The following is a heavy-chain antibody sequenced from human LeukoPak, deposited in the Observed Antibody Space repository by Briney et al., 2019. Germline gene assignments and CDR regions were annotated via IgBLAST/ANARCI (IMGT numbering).Heavy chain of an antibody. CDR3: AKREASFGKKYFQY. Sequence: GGSLRLSCAASGFTFRSSWMSWLRQAPGKGLEWVATINQDETDKSYVGSVKGRFTISRDNAKNSLYLQMNSLSAEDTAVYFCAKREASFGKKYFQYWGQGTLVTVSS. D-gene: IGHD3-16*01. CDR1: GFTFRSSW. V-gene: IGHV3-7*01. J-gene: IGHJ1*01. CDR2: INQDETDK.